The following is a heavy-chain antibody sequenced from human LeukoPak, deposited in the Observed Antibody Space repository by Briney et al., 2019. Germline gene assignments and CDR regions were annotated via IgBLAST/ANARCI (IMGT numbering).Heavy chain of an antibody. Sequence: PGGSLELSXAASGFTFGSYGLNWVRQAPGKGLEWVAFIRYDGSNKYYADSVKGRFTISRNNSKNTLYLQMNSLRAEDTAVYYCAKEWELPEAWGQGTLVTVPS. CDR2: IRYDGSNK. J-gene: IGHJ4*02. D-gene: IGHD1-26*01. CDR1: GFTFGSYG. CDR3: AKEWELPEA. V-gene: IGHV3-30*02.